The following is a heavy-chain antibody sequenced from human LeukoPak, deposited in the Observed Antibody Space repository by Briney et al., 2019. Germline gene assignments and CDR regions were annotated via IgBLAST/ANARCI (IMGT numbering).Heavy chain of an antibody. V-gene: IGHV4-59*05. J-gene: IGHJ3*02. D-gene: IGHD5-18*01. Sequence: QPSETLSLTCTVSGVSISSYYWSWIRQPPGKGLEWIGSIYYSGSTYYNPSLKSRVTISVDTSKNQFSLKLSSVTAADTAVYYCARQIRSYGLDAFDIWGQGTMVTVSS. CDR2: IYYSGST. CDR1: GVSISSYY. CDR3: ARQIRSYGLDAFDI.